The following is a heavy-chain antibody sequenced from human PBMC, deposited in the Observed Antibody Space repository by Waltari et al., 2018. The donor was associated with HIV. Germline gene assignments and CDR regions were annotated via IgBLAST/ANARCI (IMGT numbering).Heavy chain of an antibody. CDR1: GGSVASYS. D-gene: IGHD3-10*02. V-gene: IGHV1-69*02. CDR2: IVPTGDKP. J-gene: IGHJ4*02. Sequence: QVQLVQSGAEVGKPGCSVQVSCTTSGGSVASYSIHWVRQAPGQGLEWMGRIVPTGDKPNYEQKSQGRVTITADRSTGTVYLEVTNLRPADTAIYYCATARETMWVDFDYWGQGTLITVSS. CDR3: ATARETMWVDFDY.